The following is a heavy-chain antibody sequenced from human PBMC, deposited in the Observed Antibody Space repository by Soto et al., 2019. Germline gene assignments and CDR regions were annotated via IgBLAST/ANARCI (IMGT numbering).Heavy chain of an antibody. CDR2: ISASGGST. CDR3: AKRYYYDGSGPYCMDV. Sequence: EVQLLESGGGLVQPGGSLRVSCAVSGFTFSSDGMSWVRQAPGKGLEWVSAISASGGSTYYVDSVKGRFTISRDNSKNTLFLQMNSLRAEDTAVYYCAKRYYYDGSGPYCMDVGGQGNTVTVSS. V-gene: IGHV3-23*01. J-gene: IGHJ6*02. D-gene: IGHD3-22*01. CDR1: GFTFSSDG.